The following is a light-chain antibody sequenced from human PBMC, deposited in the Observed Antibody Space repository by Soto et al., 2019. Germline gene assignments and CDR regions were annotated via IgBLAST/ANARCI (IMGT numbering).Light chain of an antibody. Sequence: DIQMTQSPSSLSASVGDRVTITCRASQGISNYLAWYQQKPGKVPKLLIYAASTLQSGVPSRFSRSGSGTDVTLTISSLQPEDVATYYYQKYSSAPPFTFGPGTKVDIK. J-gene: IGKJ3*01. CDR1: QGISNY. CDR2: AAS. CDR3: QKYSSAPPFT. V-gene: IGKV1-27*01.